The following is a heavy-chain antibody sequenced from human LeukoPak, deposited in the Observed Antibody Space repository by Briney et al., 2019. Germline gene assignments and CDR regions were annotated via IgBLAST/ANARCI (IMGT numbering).Heavy chain of an antibody. CDR2: ISGSGGST. CDR1: GFTFSSYA. J-gene: IGHJ4*02. V-gene: IGHV3-23*01. Sequence: GGSLRLSCAASGFTFSSYAMSWVRQAPGKGLEWVSSISGSGGSTYYADSVKGRFTIFRDNSKNTLYLQTNSLRAEDTALYYCAKQAGSDLWHYFDYSGQGTLVTDSS. D-gene: IGHD2-21*02. CDR3: AKQAGSDLWHYFDY.